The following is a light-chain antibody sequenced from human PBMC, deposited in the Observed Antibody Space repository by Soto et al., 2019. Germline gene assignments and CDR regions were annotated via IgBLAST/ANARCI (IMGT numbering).Light chain of an antibody. CDR1: QSVSSSY. Sequence: EIVLTQSPATLSLSPGEGATLSCRASQSVSSSYLAWYQQTPGESPRLLIDGTSTRATGIPDRFSGSGSGTDFPLTISRLEPEDFAVYYCQQYDSPPPVTFGGGTKVEIK. CDR3: QQYDSPPPVT. CDR2: GTS. V-gene: IGKV3-20*01. J-gene: IGKJ4*01.